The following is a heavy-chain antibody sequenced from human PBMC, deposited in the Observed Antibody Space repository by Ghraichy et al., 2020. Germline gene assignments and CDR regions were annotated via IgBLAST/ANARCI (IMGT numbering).Heavy chain of an antibody. CDR1: GGSISSYY. CDR3: ARIYPAAAAHFDY. CDR2: IYYSGST. V-gene: IGHV4-59*08. D-gene: IGHD2-2*01. Sequence: TLSLTCTVSGGSISSYYWSWIRQPPGKGLEWIGYIYYSGSTNYNPSLKSRVTISVDTSKNQFSLKLSSVTAADTAVYYCARIYPAAAAHFDYWGQGTLVTVSS. J-gene: IGHJ4*02.